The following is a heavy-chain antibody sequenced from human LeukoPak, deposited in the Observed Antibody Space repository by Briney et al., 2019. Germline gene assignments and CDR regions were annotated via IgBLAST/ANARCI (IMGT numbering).Heavy chain of an antibody. V-gene: IGHV3-23*01. J-gene: IGHJ4*02. CDR3: ARVRYNSGYIFDY. D-gene: IGHD5-18*01. CDR1: GFTFSSYA. Sequence: QTGGSLRLSCAASGFTFSSYAMSWVRQAPGKGLEWVSAISGSGGSTYYADSVKGRFTISRDNSKNTLYLQMSSLRAEDTAVYYCARVRYNSGYIFDYWGQGALVTVSS. CDR2: ISGSGGST.